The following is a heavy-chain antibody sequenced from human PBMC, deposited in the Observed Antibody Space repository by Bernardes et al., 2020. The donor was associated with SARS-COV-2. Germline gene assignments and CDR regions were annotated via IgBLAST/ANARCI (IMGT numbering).Heavy chain of an antibody. CDR3: ARGNDYASGTFYKKYGLDV. J-gene: IGHJ6*02. V-gene: IGHV4-34*01. Sequence: SETLSLTCAVYGGSFRGYYRSWIRQPPGKGLEWIGEINHSGSTNYKPSLQSRVTISVDTSKNQFSLKLTSVTAADTAVYYCARGNDYASGTFYKKYGLDVWGQGTTVTGSS. D-gene: IGHD3-10*01. CDR2: INHSGST. CDR1: GGSFRGYY.